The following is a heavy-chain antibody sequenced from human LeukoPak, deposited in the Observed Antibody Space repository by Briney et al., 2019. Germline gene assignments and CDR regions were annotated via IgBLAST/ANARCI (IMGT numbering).Heavy chain of an antibody. J-gene: IGHJ4*02. CDR1: GYTFTDYY. V-gene: IGHV1-2*02. D-gene: IGHD3-3*01. CDR2: INPKSGGT. CDR3: ARGGGTNFGVITD. Sequence: ASVKVSCETSGYTFTDYYLHWVRQAPGQGLEWMGWINPKSGGTNDAQNFQGRVTMTRDTSISTAYMELSRLRSDDTAVYFCARGGGTNFGVITDWGQGTLVTVSS.